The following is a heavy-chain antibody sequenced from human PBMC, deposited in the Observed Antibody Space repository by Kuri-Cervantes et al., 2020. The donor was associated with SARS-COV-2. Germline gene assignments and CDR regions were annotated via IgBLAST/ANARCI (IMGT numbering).Heavy chain of an antibody. CDR3: ASGGVVVAFAY. Sequence: GSLRLSCTVSGGSISTYYWSWIRQSAGKGLEWIGRIYSSGSTDYNPSLKSRVTMSVDTSKNQFSLNLISVAAADTAVYYCASGGVVVAFAYWGQGTLVTVSS. V-gene: IGHV4-4*07. CDR2: IYSSGST. CDR1: GGSISTYY. J-gene: IGHJ4*02. D-gene: IGHD2-15*01.